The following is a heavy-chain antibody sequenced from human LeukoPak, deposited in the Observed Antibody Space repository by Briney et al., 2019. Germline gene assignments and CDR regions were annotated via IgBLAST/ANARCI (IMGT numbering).Heavy chain of an antibody. D-gene: IGHD3-3*01. CDR1: GFTFSSHW. CDR3: ARGVPYDSWSGPHYSDY. CDR2: IKQDGNKK. V-gene: IGHV3-7*01. J-gene: IGHJ4*02. Sequence: GGSLRLSCAASGFTFSSHWMTWVRQAPGKGLEWVANIKQDGNKKNYVDSVKGRFTISRDNAKNSLYLQMNSLRAEDTAVYYCARGVPYDSWSGPHYSDYWGQGTLVTVSS.